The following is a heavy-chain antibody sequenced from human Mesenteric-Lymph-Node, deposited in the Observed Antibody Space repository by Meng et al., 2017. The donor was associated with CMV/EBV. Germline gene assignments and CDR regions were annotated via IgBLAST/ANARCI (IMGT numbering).Heavy chain of an antibody. CDR2: INHSGST. J-gene: IGHJ4*02. CDR1: GGSFSGYY. V-gene: IGHV4-34*01. CDR3: ARGLGDTPLDY. D-gene: IGHD5-18*01. Sequence: SETLSLTCAVYGGSFSGYYWSWIRQPPGKGLEWIGEINHSGSTNYNPSLKSRVTISVDTSKNQFSLKLSSVTAADTAVYYCARGLGDTPLDYWGQGTLVTVS.